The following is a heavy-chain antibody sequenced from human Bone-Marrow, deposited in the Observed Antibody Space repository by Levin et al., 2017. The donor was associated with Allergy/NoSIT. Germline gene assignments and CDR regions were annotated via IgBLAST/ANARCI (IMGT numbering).Heavy chain of an antibody. J-gene: IGHJ4*02. D-gene: IGHD2-21*02. CDR1: GFTFEDYV. V-gene: IGHV3-9*01. CDR3: AKGGSASWRGDHDF. Sequence: HAGGSLRLSCAVSGFTFEDYVMYWVRQAPGKGLEWVAGISGNSGRVGYADHLKGRFTISRDNAKNSLYLQMEGLRAEDTALYYCAKGGSASWRGDHDFWGQGTPVTVSS. CDR2: ISGNSGRV.